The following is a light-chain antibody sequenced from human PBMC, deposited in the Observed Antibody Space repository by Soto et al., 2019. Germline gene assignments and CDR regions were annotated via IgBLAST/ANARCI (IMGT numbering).Light chain of an antibody. CDR2: DSY. CDR3: QQRKDWPPLT. J-gene: IGKJ4*01. CDR1: HSVDIY. V-gene: IGKV3-11*01. Sequence: EVVLTQSPDTLSLSAGERATLSCRTSHSVDIYVAWYQQKPGQAPRLLIYDSYNRVTGIPTRFSGSGSGTDFTLTISSLEPEDSAIYYCQQRKDWPPLTFGGGTKGEIK.